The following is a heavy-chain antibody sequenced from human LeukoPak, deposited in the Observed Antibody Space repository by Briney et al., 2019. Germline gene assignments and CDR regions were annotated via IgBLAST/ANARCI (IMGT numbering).Heavy chain of an antibody. CDR2: ISAYNGKT. CDR1: GYTFTNYY. V-gene: IGHV1-18*01. CDR3: AKGGVMVATIDY. D-gene: IGHD3-16*01. Sequence: ASVKVSCKASGYTFTNYYITWVRQAPGQGLEWVGWISAYNGKTNYAQKFQGRVTMTIDTSTTTTYMDLRSLTSDDTAMYYCAKGGVMVATIDYWGQGTLVTVSS. J-gene: IGHJ4*02.